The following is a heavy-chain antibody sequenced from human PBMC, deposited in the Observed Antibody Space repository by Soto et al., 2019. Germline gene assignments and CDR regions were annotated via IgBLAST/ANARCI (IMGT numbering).Heavy chain of an antibody. CDR3: AMANPEPLTLDD. Sequence: RQVSGKGLVWVSGMKSDGSGRSYADSVKGRFPISSDTAKNTLYLQMNSLSAEDTAGYYWAMANPEPLTLDDGGQGTLVPVSS. D-gene: IGHD1-1*01. CDR2: MKSDGSGR. V-gene: IGHV3-74*01. J-gene: IGHJ1*01.